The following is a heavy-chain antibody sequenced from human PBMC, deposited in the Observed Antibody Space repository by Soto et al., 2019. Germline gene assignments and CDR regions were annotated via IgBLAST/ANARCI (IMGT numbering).Heavy chain of an antibody. Sequence: SETLSLTCAVYGGSFSGYYWTWIRQPPGTGLEWIGEINHSGSTNYNPSLKSRVTISVDTSKNQFSLKLTSVTAADTAVYYCAREKTTALFDQCSQRTLVTVSP. J-gene: IGHJ5*02. V-gene: IGHV4-34*01. CDR3: AREKTTALFDQ. CDR2: INHSGST. D-gene: IGHD4-4*01. CDR1: GGSFSGYY.